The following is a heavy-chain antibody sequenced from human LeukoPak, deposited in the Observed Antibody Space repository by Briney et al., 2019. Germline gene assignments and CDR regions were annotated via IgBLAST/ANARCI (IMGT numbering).Heavy chain of an antibody. CDR2: ISPDGKDQ. D-gene: IGHD2-15*01. Sequence: GGSLRLSCAASGFTFSSYAMHWVRQAPGKGLEWVAIISPDGKDQYYTDSVKGRFTISRDNSKNMVFVQMNSLRPEDTAVYYCARDQTRGLLLHPAHYWGQGTLVTVSS. V-gene: IGHV3-30*04. CDR3: ARDQTRGLLLHPAHY. J-gene: IGHJ4*02. CDR1: GFTFSSYA.